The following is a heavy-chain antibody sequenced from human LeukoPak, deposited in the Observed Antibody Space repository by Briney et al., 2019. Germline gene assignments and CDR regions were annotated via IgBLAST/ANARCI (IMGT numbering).Heavy chain of an antibody. V-gene: IGHV3-30-3*01. Sequence: GSLRLSCAASGFTFSSYAMHWVRQAPGKGLEWVAVISYDGSNKYYADSVKGRFTISRDNSKNTLYLQMNSLRAEDTAVYYCARNYGSGSYIGSDGMDVWGQGTTVTVSS. D-gene: IGHD3-10*01. CDR2: ISYDGSNK. CDR3: ARNYGSGSYIGSDGMDV. J-gene: IGHJ6*02. CDR1: GFTFSSYA.